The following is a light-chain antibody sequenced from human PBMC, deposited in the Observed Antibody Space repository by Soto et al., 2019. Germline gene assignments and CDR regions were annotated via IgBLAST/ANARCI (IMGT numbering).Light chain of an antibody. CDR2: VVS. CDR3: SSFTPSHTYI. V-gene: IGLV2-11*01. Sequence: QSVLTQPHSVSGSPGQSVTISCTGTSVDVGAYDFVSWYQQHPGKAPKLLIYVVSGRPSGVPDRFSGSKSGNAASLTISGLLAEDEADYYFSSFTPSHTYIFGTGTKLTVL. CDR1: SVDVGAYDF. J-gene: IGLJ1*01.